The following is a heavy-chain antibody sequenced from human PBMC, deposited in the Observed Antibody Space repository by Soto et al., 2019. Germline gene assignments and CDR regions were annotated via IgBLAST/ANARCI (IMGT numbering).Heavy chain of an antibody. CDR3: AKSLRPDGCMDV. J-gene: IGHJ6*02. V-gene: IGHV3-30*18. CDR2: ISYDGSNK. Sequence: GGSLRLSCAASGFTFSSYGMHWVRQAPGKGLEWVAVISYDGSNKYYADSVKGRFTISRDNSKNTLYLQMNSLRAEDTAVYYCAKSLRPDGCMDVWGQGTTVTVSS. CDR1: GFTFSSYG. D-gene: IGHD2-2*01.